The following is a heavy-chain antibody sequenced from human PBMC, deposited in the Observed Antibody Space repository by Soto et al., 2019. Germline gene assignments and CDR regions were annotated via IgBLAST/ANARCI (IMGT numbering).Heavy chain of an antibody. Sequence: SGPTLVNPTQTLTLTCTFSGFSLSTSGMCVSWIRQPPGKALEWLARIDWDDDKYYSTSLKTRLTISKDTSKNQVVLTMTNMDPVDTATYYYARWTRYYDSSGYTFDYWGQGTLVTVS. D-gene: IGHD3-22*01. CDR3: ARWTRYYDSSGYTFDY. CDR2: IDWDDDK. J-gene: IGHJ4*02. CDR1: GFSLSTSGMC. V-gene: IGHV2-70*11.